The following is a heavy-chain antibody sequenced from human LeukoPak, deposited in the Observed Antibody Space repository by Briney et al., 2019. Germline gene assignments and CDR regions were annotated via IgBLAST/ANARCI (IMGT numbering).Heavy chain of an antibody. CDR2: IYYSGST. V-gene: IGHV4-59*01. D-gene: IGHD3-10*01. CDR1: GASLSPNY. J-gene: IGHJ4*02. Sequence: SETLSLTCTVSGASLSPNYWSWIRQPPGKGLEWIGYIYYSGSTAYNPSLKSRVTISVDTSKNQVSLKLNSVTAADTAVYYCARGHYGSGTGTYPDWGQGTLVTVSS. CDR3: ARGHYGSGTGTYPD.